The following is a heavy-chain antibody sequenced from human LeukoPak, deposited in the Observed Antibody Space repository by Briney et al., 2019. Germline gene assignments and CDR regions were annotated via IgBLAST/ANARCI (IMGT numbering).Heavy chain of an antibody. CDR2: ISYDGSNK. CDR3: AKSRLSHHIDY. V-gene: IGHV3-30*18. CDR1: GFTFSSYG. J-gene: IGHJ4*02. Sequence: PGGSLRLSCAASGFTFSSYGMHWVRQAPGKGLEWVAVISYDGSNKYYADSVKGRFTISRDNSKNTLYLQMNSLRAEDTAVYYCAKSRLSHHIDYWGQGTLVTVSS.